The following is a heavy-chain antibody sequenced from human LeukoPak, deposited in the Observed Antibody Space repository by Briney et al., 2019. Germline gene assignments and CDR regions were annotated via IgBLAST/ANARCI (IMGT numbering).Heavy chain of an antibody. CDR1: GFTFSSYA. V-gene: IGHV3-23*01. Sequence: GGSLRLSCAASGFTFSSYAMSWVRQAPGKGLEWVSAISGSGGSTYYADSVKGRFTISRDNSKNTLYLQMNSLRAEDTAVYYCAKDRWELLEDPVYFQHWGQGTLVTVSS. CDR3: AKDRWELLEDPVYFQH. J-gene: IGHJ1*01. D-gene: IGHD1-26*01. CDR2: ISGSGGST.